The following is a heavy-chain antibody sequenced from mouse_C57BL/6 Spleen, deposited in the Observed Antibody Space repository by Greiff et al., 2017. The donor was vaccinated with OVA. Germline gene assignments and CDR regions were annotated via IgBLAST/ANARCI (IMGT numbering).Heavy chain of an antibody. V-gene: IGHV1-82*01. CDR2: IYPGDGDT. J-gene: IGHJ2*01. D-gene: IGHD4-1*01. CDR1: GYAFSSSW. Sequence: QVQLKQSGPELVKPGASVKISCKASGYAFSSSWMNWVKQRPGKGLEWIGRIYPGDGDTNYNGKFKGKATLTADTSSSTAYMQLSSLTSEDSAVYFCARGNWDGGYYFDYWGQGTTLTVSS. CDR3: ARGNWDGGYYFDY.